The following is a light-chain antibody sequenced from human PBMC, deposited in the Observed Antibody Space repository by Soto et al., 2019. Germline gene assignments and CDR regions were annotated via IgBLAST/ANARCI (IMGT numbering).Light chain of an antibody. CDR2: STS. CDR1: SGSVSTAHN. CDR3: ALFIGNCISD. J-gene: IGLJ1*01. V-gene: IGLV8-61*01. Sequence: QTVVTQESSFSVSPGGTVTITCGLISGSVSTAHNXNWYQQTPGQAPRTLIYSTSTRSSGVPDRFSGSILGNKAALTITGAQAHDATHYPCALFIGNCISDFGTGTKVTGL.